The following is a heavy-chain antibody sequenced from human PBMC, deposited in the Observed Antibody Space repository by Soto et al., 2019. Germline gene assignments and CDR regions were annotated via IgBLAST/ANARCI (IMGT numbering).Heavy chain of an antibody. D-gene: IGHD2-8*01. J-gene: IGHJ4*02. V-gene: IGHV3-23*01. CDR2: ISGSDGST. CDR1: GFTFSSYA. CDR3: AKGPGMYSDFDC. Sequence: EVQMLESGGGLVQPGGSLRLSCAASGFTFSSYAMSWVRQAPGKGLEWVSAISGSDGSTFYADSVKGRFTISRDDSNNTLFLQMNSLRAEDTAVYRCAKGPGMYSDFDCWGQGTLVTVSS.